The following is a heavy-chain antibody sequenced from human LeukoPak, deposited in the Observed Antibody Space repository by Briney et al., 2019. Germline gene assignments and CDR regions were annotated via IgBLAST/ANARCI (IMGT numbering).Heavy chain of an antibody. CDR3: AKDQKGSISLAAFDM. Sequence: PGGSLRLSCAASGFTFSSYAMSWVRQAPGKGLEWVSAISGSGGSTYYADSVKGRFTISRDNSKNTLYLQMISLRAEDTAVYYCAKDQKGSISLAAFDMWGQGTMVTVSS. J-gene: IGHJ3*02. V-gene: IGHV3-23*01. D-gene: IGHD3-3*01. CDR1: GFTFSSYA. CDR2: ISGSGGST.